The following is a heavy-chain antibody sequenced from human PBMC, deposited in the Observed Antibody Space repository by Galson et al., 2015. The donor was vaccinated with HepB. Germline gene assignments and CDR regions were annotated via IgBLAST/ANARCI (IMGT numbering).Heavy chain of an antibody. CDR2: ISYDGSNK. Sequence: SLRLSCAASGFTFSSYAMHWVRQAPGKGLEWVAVISYDGSNKYYADSVKGRFTISRDNSKNTLYLQMNSLRAEDTAVYYCADITATDIDYWGQGTLVTVSS. J-gene: IGHJ4*02. D-gene: IGHD3-9*01. CDR3: ADITATDIDY. CDR1: GFTFSSYA. V-gene: IGHV3-30-3*01.